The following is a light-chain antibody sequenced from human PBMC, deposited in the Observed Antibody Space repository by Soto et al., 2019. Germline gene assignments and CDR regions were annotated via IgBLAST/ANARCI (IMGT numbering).Light chain of an antibody. CDR2: AAS. CDR3: QQYGRSPLLYT. J-gene: IGKJ2*01. Sequence: EIVLTQSPGTLSLSPGEGATLSCRASQSVTNNFLAWYQQKPGQAPRLLIYAASTRAAGVPDRFSGSGSGTEFTLPITRLEPEDFAVYYCQQYGRSPLLYTFGQGTKLGVK. CDR1: QSVTNNF. V-gene: IGKV3-20*01.